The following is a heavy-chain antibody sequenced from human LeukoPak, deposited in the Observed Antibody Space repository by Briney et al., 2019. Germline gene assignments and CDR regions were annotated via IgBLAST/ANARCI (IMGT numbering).Heavy chain of an antibody. Sequence: ASVKVSCKTSGYTFTDYYMHWVRQAPGQGLEWMGRINPNSGDTNYAQRFLGRVTMTRDTSISTAYMELSSLTSDDTAVYYCASISEVWSGYYTVHHDYWGQGTPVTVSS. CDR3: ASISEVWSGYYTVHHDY. V-gene: IGHV1-2*02. J-gene: IGHJ4*02. D-gene: IGHD3-3*01. CDR1: GYTFTDYY. CDR2: INPNSGDT.